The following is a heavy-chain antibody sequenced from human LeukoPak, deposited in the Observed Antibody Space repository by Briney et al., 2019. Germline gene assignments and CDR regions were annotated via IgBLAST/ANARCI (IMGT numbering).Heavy chain of an antibody. CDR2: IYPGDSDT. Sequence: GESLKISCKGSGYSFTSYWIGWVRQMPGKGLEWMGIIYPGDSDTRYSPSFQGQVTISADKSISTAYLQWSSLKASDTAMYYCASLYCGGDCYLGDPFVYWGQGTLVTVSS. V-gene: IGHV5-51*01. CDR3: ASLYCGGDCYLGDPFVY. CDR1: GYSFTSYW. J-gene: IGHJ4*02. D-gene: IGHD2-21*02.